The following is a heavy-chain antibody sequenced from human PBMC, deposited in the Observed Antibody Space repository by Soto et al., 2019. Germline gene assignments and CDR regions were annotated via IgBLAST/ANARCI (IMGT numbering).Heavy chain of an antibody. J-gene: IGHJ4*02. V-gene: IGHV4-59*01. CDR1: GGSISSYY. CDR2: IYYSGST. CDR3: ARDSWAAGT. Sequence: SETLSLTCTVSGGSISSYYWSWIRQPPGKGLEWIGYIYYSGSTNYNPSLKSRVTISVDTSKNQFSLKLSSVTAADTAVYYCARDSWAAGTWGQGTLVTVSS. D-gene: IGHD6-13*01.